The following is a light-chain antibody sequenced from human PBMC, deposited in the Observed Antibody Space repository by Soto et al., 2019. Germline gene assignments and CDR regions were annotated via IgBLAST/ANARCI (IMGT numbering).Light chain of an antibody. V-gene: IGKV3-20*01. J-gene: IGKJ3*01. CDR3: QQYDGAPLT. Sequence: EIVLTQSPDTLSLSPGERATLFCRASQTLNINSLAWYQQKPGQTPRLLIYAASTRDTGIPDRFNGSGSGTDFALTINRLEPEDFAVYYCQQYDGAPLTFGPATKVDVK. CDR1: QTLNINS. CDR2: AAS.